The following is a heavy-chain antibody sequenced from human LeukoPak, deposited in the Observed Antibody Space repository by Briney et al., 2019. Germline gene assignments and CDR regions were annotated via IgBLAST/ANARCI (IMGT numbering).Heavy chain of an antibody. CDR2: INPSGGST. D-gene: IGHD3-10*01. CDR3: ARETFYGSGSNYYYYGMDV. V-gene: IGHV1-46*01. CDR1: GYTFTSYY. Sequence: ASVKVSCKASGYTFTSYYMHWVRQAPGQGLEWMGIINPSGGSTSYAQKFQGRVTMTRDTSTSTVYMELSSLRSEDTAVYYCARETFYGSGSNYYYYGMDVWAKGPRSPSPQ. J-gene: IGHJ6*04.